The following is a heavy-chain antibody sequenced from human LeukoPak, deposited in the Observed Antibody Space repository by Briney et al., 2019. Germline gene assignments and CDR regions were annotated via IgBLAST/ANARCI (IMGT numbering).Heavy chain of an antibody. CDR2: ISSSSSYI. D-gene: IGHD6-13*01. J-gene: IGHJ4*02. Sequence: GGSLRLSCAASGFTFSIYCMRWVRQAPGKGLEWVSSISSSSSYIFYAHSVKGRFTISRDNAKNSLYLQMNSLGAEDTAVYYCARDRKGSIAAAGTRDYWGQGTLVTVSS. V-gene: IGHV3-21*01. CDR1: GFTFSIYC. CDR3: ARDRKGSIAAAGTRDY.